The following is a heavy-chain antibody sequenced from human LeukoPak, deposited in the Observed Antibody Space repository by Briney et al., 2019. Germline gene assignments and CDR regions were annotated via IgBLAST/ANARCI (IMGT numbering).Heavy chain of an antibody. CDR1: GGSISSYY. J-gene: IGHJ5*02. CDR2: IYYSGST. V-gene: IGHV4-59*08. Sequence: SETLSLTGTVSGGSISSYYWSWIRQPPGKGLEWIGYIYYSGSTNYNPSLKSRVTISVDTSKNQFSLKLSSVTAADTAVYYCARHRPGPFAPWGQGTLVTVSS. D-gene: IGHD1-14*01. CDR3: ARHRPGPFAP.